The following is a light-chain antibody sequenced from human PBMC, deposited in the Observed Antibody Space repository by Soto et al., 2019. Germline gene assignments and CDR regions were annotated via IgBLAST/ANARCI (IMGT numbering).Light chain of an antibody. CDR3: SSYTGAYTLV. J-gene: IGLJ1*01. CDR1: SSDVGAYNY. CDR2: EVS. Sequence: QSVLAQPASVSGSPGQSIAISCTGTSSDVGAYNYVSWYQQHPGKAHKLIDHEVSDRPSGVSDRFSGYKSGNTASLTISGLQAEDEADYYCSSYTGAYTLVFGTGTKVTVL. V-gene: IGLV2-14*01.